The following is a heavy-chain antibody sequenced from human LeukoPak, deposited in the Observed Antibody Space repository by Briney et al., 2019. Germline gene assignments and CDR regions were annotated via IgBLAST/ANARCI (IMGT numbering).Heavy chain of an antibody. CDR2: INHRGST. J-gene: IGHJ4*02. CDR1: GGSFTDYY. Sequence: SSETLSLTCAVYGGSFTDYYWSWIRQPPGKGLEWIGEINHRGSTNYNSSLKSRVTISVDRSKNQFSLKLSSVTAADTAVYFCARVPHRTSSIDYWGQGAPVTVSS. CDR3: ARVPHRTSSIDY. V-gene: IGHV4-34*01. D-gene: IGHD6-6*01.